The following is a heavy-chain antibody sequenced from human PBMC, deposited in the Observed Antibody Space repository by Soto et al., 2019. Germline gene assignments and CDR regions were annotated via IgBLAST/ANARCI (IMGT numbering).Heavy chain of an antibody. J-gene: IGHJ5*02. Sequence: SETLSLTCTVAGGDINSYYWTWIRQPAGKGLEWIGRIYSSGSTKYNPSLQSRVTMSLDTSKNQFSLRLTSVTAADTAVYYCARGQRFSDWFDPWGQGTLVTVSS. CDR2: IYSSGST. CDR3: ARGQRFSDWFDP. V-gene: IGHV4-4*07. D-gene: IGHD3-3*01. CDR1: GGDINSYY.